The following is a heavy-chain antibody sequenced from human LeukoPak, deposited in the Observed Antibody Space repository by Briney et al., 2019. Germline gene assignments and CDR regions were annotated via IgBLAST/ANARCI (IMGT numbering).Heavy chain of an antibody. J-gene: IGHJ6*02. CDR1: GGSISSGDYY. Sequence: SQTLSLTCTVSGGSISSGDYYWSWIRQPPGKGREWSGDIYYSGSTYYNPSLKRRVTISVDTSKNQFSLKLSSVTAAATAVYYCARDLCSSTSCYLSSGMDVWGQGTTVTVSS. CDR3: ARDLCSSTSCYLSSGMDV. V-gene: IGHV4-30-4*01. CDR2: IYYSGST. D-gene: IGHD2-2*01.